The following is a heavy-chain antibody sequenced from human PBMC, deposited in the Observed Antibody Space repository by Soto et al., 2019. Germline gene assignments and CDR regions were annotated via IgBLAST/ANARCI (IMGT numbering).Heavy chain of an antibody. CDR2: INPSSGET. J-gene: IGHJ5*02. V-gene: IGHV1-18*01. D-gene: IGHD6-13*01. CDR1: GYTCSSYG. CDR3: ARDWYPRFDP. Sequence: QIQLVQSGGEVRTPGASVKVSCKASGYTCSSYGITWVRQAPGQGLEWLGWINPSSGETNYAQKFQGRVTVTTDTSTTTGYMELRNLTFDDTGVYYCARDWYPRFDPWGQGTLVTGSS.